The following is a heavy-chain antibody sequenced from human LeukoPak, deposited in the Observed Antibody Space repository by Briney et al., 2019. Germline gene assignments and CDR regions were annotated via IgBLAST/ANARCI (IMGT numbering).Heavy chain of an antibody. Sequence: ASVKVSCKAFGYTFTGYYMHWVRQAPGQGLEWMGRINPNSGGTNYAQKFQGRVTMTRDTSISTAYMELNRLTSDDTAVYYCARYSGSYYWFDPWGQGTLVTVSS. D-gene: IGHD1-26*01. CDR2: INPNSGGT. CDR3: ARYSGSYYWFDP. V-gene: IGHV1-2*06. CDR1: GYTFTGYY. J-gene: IGHJ5*02.